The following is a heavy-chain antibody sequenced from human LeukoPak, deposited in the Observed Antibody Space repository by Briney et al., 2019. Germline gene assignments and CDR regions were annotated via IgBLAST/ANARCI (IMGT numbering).Heavy chain of an antibody. CDR1: GFTFRSYG. Sequence: PGGSLRLSCAASGFTFRSYGMSWVRQAPGKGLEWVSAISGSGGSTYYADSVKGRFTISRDNSKNTLYLQMNSLRAEDTAVYYCAKDDYYDTSGYRDWGQGTLVTVSS. CDR3: AKDDYYDTSGYRD. V-gene: IGHV3-23*01. CDR2: ISGSGGST. D-gene: IGHD3-22*01. J-gene: IGHJ4*02.